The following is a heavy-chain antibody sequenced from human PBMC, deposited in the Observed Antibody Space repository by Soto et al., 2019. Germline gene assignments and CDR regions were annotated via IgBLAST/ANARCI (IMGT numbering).Heavy chain of an antibody. Sequence: VGSLRLSCAASGFTFSNYAMSWVRQAPVKGLEWVAVIWYDGSNKYYADSVKGRFTISRDNSKNTLYLQMNSLRAEDTAVYYCARDRPPVAGYYYYGMDVWGQGTTVTVSS. CDR3: ARDRPPVAGYYYYGMDV. V-gene: IGHV3-33*08. D-gene: IGHD6-19*01. CDR2: IWYDGSNK. J-gene: IGHJ6*02. CDR1: GFTFSNYA.